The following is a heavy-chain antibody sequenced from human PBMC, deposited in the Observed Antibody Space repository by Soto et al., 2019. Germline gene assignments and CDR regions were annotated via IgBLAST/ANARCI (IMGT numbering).Heavy chain of an antibody. Sequence: GGSLRLSCTASGFTFGDYAMSWFRQAPGKGLEWVGFIRSKAYGGTTENAASVKGRFTISRDDSKSIAYLQMNSLKTEDTAVYYCSRDFGSYGVGLKYCYYYGMDVWGKGTTVTVAS. J-gene: IGHJ6*04. CDR1: GFTFGDYA. CDR2: IRSKAYGGTT. D-gene: IGHD5-18*01. V-gene: IGHV3-49*03. CDR3: SRDFGSYGVGLKYCYYYGMDV.